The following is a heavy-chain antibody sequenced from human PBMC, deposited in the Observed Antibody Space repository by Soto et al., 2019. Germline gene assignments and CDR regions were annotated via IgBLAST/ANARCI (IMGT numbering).Heavy chain of an antibody. CDR2: IYYIGST. CDR1: GGSISSGGYY. CDR3: SRNYHSSGFYFDY. D-gene: IGHD3-22*01. V-gene: IGHV4-31*03. J-gene: IGHJ4*02. Sequence: SETLSLTCTVSGGSISSGGYYWSWIRQHPGKGLEWIGYIYYIGSTYYNPSLKSRVTISVDTSKNQFSLKLSSVTAADTAVYYCSRNYHSSGFYFDYWGQGTLVTVSS.